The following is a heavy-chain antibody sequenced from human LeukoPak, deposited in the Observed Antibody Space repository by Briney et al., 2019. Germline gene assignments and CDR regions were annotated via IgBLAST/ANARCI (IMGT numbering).Heavy chain of an antibody. V-gene: IGHV4-59*01. Sequence: PSETLSLTCTVSGGSISSNYWSWIRQPPGKGLEWIGYIYYSGSTNYNPSLKSRVTISVDTSKNQFSLKLSSVTAADTAVYYCAGSGWYGLKNWFDPRGQGTLVTVSS. CDR1: GGSISSNY. J-gene: IGHJ5*02. CDR2: IYYSGST. D-gene: IGHD6-19*01. CDR3: AGSGWYGLKNWFDP.